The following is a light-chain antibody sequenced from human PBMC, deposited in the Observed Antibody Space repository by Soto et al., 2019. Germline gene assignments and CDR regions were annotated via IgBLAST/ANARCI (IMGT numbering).Light chain of an antibody. CDR2: DVS. V-gene: IGLV2-14*01. J-gene: IGLJ2*01. Sequence: QSVLTQPASVSGSPGQSITISCTGTSSDVGGYNYVSWYQQHPGKAPKLMIYDVSNRPSGVSNRFSGSKSGNTASLTISGLQAEDEADYYCSSYTSSSLVVFGGGTKL. CDR3: SSYTSSSLVV. CDR1: SSDVGGYNY.